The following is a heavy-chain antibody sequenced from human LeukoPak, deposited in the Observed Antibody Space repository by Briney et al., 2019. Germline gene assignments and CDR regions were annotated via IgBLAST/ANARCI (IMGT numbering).Heavy chain of an antibody. Sequence: SETLSLTCAVYGGSFSGCYWSWIRQPPGKGLEWIGEINHSGSTNYNPSLKSRVTISVDTSKNQFSLKLSSVTAADTAVYYCARARRHYYGSGSYLYYFDYWGQGTLVTVSS. J-gene: IGHJ4*02. D-gene: IGHD3-10*01. CDR2: INHSGST. V-gene: IGHV4-34*01. CDR3: ARARRHYYGSGSYLYYFDY. CDR1: GGSFSGCY.